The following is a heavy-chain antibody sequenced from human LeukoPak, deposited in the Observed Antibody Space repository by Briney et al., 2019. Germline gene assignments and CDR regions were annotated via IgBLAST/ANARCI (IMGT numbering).Heavy chain of an antibody. D-gene: IGHD6-19*01. V-gene: IGHV4-34*01. CDR3: ARGRPRRWLVLRSLFDY. CDR2: TNHSGST. Sequence: KPSETLSLTCAVYGGSFSGYYWSWIRQPPGKGLEWIGETNHSGSTNYNPSLKSRVTISVDTSRNQFSLKLSSVTAADTAVYYCARGRPRRWLVLRSLFDYWGQGTLVTVSS. J-gene: IGHJ4*02. CDR1: GGSFSGYY.